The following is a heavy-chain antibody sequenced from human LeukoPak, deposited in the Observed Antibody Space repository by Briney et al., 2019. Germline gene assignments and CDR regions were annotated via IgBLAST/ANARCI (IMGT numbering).Heavy chain of an antibody. D-gene: IGHD6-19*01. J-gene: IGHJ5*02. V-gene: IGHV4-4*02. Sequence: SGTLTLTCAVSGGSFSSSNLWSWVRPPPRKGLEWIGVIYHSGSTNYNPSLKSRVTISVDKSKNQFSLKLSSVTAADTAVYYCASSQAVALFDPWGQGTLVTVSS. CDR2: IYHSGST. CDR1: GGSFSSSNL. CDR3: ASSQAVALFDP.